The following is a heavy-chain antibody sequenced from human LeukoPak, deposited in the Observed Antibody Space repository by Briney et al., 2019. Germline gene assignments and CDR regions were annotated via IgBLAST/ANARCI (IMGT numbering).Heavy chain of an antibody. V-gene: IGHV3-13*01. CDR1: GFTFGTYD. J-gene: IGHJ4*02. D-gene: IGHD3-22*01. CDR3: ARAEGSGYYDLWYNY. Sequence: GGSLRLSCAASGFTFGTYDMHWVRQATGKGLEWLSGIGNAGDTYYAGSVKGRFTVSRDNAKNSLYLQMNSLRVGDTAVYYCARAEGSGYYDLWYNYWGQGTLVTVSS. CDR2: IGNAGDT.